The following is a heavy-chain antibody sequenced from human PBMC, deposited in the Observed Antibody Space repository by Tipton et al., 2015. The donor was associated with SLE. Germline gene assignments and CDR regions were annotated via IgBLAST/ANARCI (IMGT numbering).Heavy chain of an antibody. V-gene: IGHV4-61*09. J-gene: IGHJ3*02. CDR1: GGSISSGSFY. CDR3: ARERVIAPRAFDI. CDR2: IYTSGST. D-gene: IGHD6-13*01. Sequence: TLSLTCNVSGGSISSGSFYWSWIRQSSGKSLEWIGYIYTSGSTNYNPSLKSRVTISVDTSKNQFSLKLSSVTAADTAVYYCARERVIAPRAFDIWGQGTMVTVSS.